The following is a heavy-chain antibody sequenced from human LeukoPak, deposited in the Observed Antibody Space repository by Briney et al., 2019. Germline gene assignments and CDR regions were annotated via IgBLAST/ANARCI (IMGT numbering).Heavy chain of an antibody. D-gene: IGHD1-26*01. CDR2: IWHDGSNK. Sequence: PGRSLRLSCAASGFTFSSYGMHWVRQAPGKGLEWVAVIWHDGSNKYYADSVKGRFTISRDNSKNTQYLQMNSLRAEDTAVYYCAKDRSGGSYYFDYWGQGTLVTVSS. J-gene: IGHJ4*02. V-gene: IGHV3-33*06. CDR1: GFTFSSYG. CDR3: AKDRSGGSYYFDY.